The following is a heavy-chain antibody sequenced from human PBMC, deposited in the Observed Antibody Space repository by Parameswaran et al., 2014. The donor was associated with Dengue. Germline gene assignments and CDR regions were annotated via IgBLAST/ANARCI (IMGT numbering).Heavy chain of an antibody. V-gene: IGHV4-34*01. Sequence: VRQAPGKGLEWIGEINHSGSTNYNPSLKSRVTISVDTSKNQFSLKLSSVTAADTAVYYCARGRRMDVWGKGTTVTVSS. J-gene: IGHJ6*04. CDR3: ARGRRMDV. CDR2: INHSGST.